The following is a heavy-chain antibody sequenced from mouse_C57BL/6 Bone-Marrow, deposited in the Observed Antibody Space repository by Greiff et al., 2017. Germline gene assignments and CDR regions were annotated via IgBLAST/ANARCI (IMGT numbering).Heavy chain of an antibody. Sequence: VQLQQSGPELVKPGASVKISCKASGYSFTGYYMNWVKQSPEKSLEWIGEINPSTGGTTYNQKFKAKATLTLDKSSSTAYMQLKRLTSEDSAVYYCAMTHYYGSSYTYYFDNWGQGTTLAVSS. CDR3: AMTHYYGSSYTYYFDN. J-gene: IGHJ2*01. V-gene: IGHV1-42*01. D-gene: IGHD1-1*01. CDR1: GYSFTGYY. CDR2: INPSTGGT.